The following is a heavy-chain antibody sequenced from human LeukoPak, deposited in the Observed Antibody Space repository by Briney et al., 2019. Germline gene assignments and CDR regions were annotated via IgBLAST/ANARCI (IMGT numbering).Heavy chain of an antibody. CDR3: AKDRSCTNDICHGDFDY. Sequence: PGGSLRLSCAASGFTFSSYAVSWVRQAPGKGLVWVSSISGSGGSTYSADSVKGRFTISRDNSKNTLYLQMNSLRAEDTALYYCAKDRSCTNDICHGDFDYWGQGTLVTVSS. D-gene: IGHD2-8*01. CDR1: GFTFSSYA. J-gene: IGHJ4*02. V-gene: IGHV3-23*01. CDR2: ISGSGGST.